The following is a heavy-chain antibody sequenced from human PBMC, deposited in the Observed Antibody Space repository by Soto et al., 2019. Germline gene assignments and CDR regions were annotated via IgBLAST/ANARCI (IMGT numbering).Heavy chain of an antibody. D-gene: IGHD6-13*01. Sequence: GGSLRLSCAASGFTFSSYAMSWVRQAPGKGLEWVSAISGSGGSTYYADSVKGRFTISRDNSKNTLYLQMNSLRAEDTAVYYCARYSSSWYENYYYGMDVWGQGTTVTV. J-gene: IGHJ6*02. CDR2: ISGSGGST. CDR1: GFTFSSYA. CDR3: ARYSSSWYENYYYGMDV. V-gene: IGHV3-23*01.